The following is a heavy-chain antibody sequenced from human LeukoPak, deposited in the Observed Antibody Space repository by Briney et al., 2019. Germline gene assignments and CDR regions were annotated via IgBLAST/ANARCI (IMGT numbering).Heavy chain of an antibody. CDR1: GAPISTGGFY. CDR2: IYYTGSV. D-gene: IGHD3-10*01. V-gene: IGHV4-31*03. CDR3: ARDHSYYFGSQTSTLDV. J-gene: IGHJ6*02. Sequence: SQTLSLTCTVSGAPISTGGFYWTWIRQPPGEGLEWIVYIYYTGSVDYNASLKSRLTISLDTSKNRFSLKLNSVTAADTAVYYCARDHSYYFGSQTSTLDVWGQGTAVTVSS.